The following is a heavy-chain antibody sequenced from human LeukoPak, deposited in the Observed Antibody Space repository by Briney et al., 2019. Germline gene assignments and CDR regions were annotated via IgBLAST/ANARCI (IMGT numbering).Heavy chain of an antibody. J-gene: IGHJ4*02. V-gene: IGHV1-69*02. D-gene: IGHD2-2*01. CDR3: AIDCSSTSCYQGIVY. Sequence: SEKVSCKASGGTFSSYTISWVRQAPGLGLEWMGRIIPILGIANCAQKFQGRVTSTADKSTSTAYMELSSLRSEDTAVYYCAIDCSSTSCYQGIVYWGQGTLVTVSS. CDR2: IIPILGIA. CDR1: GGTFSSYT.